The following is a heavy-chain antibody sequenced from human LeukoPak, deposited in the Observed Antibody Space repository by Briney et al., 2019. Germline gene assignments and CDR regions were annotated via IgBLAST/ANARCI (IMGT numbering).Heavy chain of an antibody. Sequence: ASVKVSCRASGYTFTAYYIYWVRQAPGQGLEWMGWINPNSGDTSLPQRFQGRVTMTRDTSIITAYMELSSLTSDETGMYYCARGPTLGLDIWGKGTMVTVSS. CDR2: INPNSGDT. CDR3: ARGPTLGLDI. CDR1: GYTFTAYY. J-gene: IGHJ3*02. V-gene: IGHV1-2*02.